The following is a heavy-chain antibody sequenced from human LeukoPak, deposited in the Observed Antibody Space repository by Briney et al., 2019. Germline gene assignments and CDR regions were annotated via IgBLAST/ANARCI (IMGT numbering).Heavy chain of an antibody. CDR3: ARDRRRPGSGYLALLDY. CDR2: IYYSGSN. J-gene: IGHJ4*02. Sequence: SETLSLTCTVSGGSINSYYWSWIRQPPGKGLEWIGYIYYSGSNNYNPSLKSRVTISVDTSKNQFSLKLSSVTAADTAVYYCARDRRRPGSGYLALLDYWGQGTLVTVSS. CDR1: GGSINSYY. V-gene: IGHV4-59*01. D-gene: IGHD3-3*01.